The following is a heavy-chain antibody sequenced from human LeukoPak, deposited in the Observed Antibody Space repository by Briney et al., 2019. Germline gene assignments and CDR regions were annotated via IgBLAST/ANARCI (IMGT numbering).Heavy chain of an antibody. CDR1: GFTFRGFV. Sequence: GGSLRLSCAASGFTFRGFVLSWVRQAPGQGLEWVSRISGSGGSTTYADSVKGRFTISVDISTNTLYLQMSSVRAEDTAIYYCVRGCSYSCYRFDYWGQGTLVTVSS. D-gene: IGHD2-15*01. V-gene: IGHV3-23*01. CDR3: VRGCSYSCYRFDY. CDR2: ISGSGGST. J-gene: IGHJ4*02.